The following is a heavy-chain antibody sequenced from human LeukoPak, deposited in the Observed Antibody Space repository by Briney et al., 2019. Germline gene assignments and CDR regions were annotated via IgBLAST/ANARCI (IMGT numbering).Heavy chain of an antibody. CDR2: ITTSGSTM. Sequence: GGSLRLSCVASGFKFSDSYMNWIRQAPGKGLEWISYITTSGSTMYYADSVKGRFTVSRDNAKNSLYLQMNSLRAEDTAVYYCATQPINTIFGVVNYWGQGTLVTVSS. J-gene: IGHJ4*02. CDR3: ATQPINTIFGVVNY. V-gene: IGHV3-11*04. CDR1: GFKFSDSY. D-gene: IGHD3-3*01.